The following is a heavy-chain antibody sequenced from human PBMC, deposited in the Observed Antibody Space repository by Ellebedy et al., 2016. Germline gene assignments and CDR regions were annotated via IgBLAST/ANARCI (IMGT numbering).Heavy chain of an antibody. CDR1: GFSFSSYA. CDR3: VKSGHSYAWSY. D-gene: IGHD5-18*01. CDR2: SSPSGTM. V-gene: IGHV3-23*01. Sequence: GESLKISCAASGFSFSSYAMSWVRQAPGKGLEWVSMSSPSGTMLYADYVKGRFSISRDNSKNTLYLQMNSLTVDDTAVYFCVKSGHSYAWSYWGQGTLVTVSS. J-gene: IGHJ4*02.